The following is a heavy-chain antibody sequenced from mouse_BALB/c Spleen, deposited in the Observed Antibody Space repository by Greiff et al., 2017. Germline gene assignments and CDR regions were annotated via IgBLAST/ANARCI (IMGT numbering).Heavy chain of an antibody. Sequence: EVKLMESGGGLVKPGGSLKLSCAASGFAFSSYDMSWVRQTPEKRLEWVAYISSGGGSTYYPDTVKGRFTISRDNAKNTLYLEMSSLRSEDTAMYYCARVHYGSSYADYWGQGTTLTVSS. V-gene: IGHV5-12-1*01. CDR3: ARVHYGSSYADY. D-gene: IGHD1-1*01. CDR1: GFAFSSYD. CDR2: ISSGGGST. J-gene: IGHJ2*01.